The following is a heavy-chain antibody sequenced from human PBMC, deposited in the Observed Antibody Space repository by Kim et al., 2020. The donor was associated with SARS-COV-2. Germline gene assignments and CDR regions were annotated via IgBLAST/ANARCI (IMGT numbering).Heavy chain of an antibody. CDR2: ISGSGGST. V-gene: IGHV3-23*01. J-gene: IGHJ5*02. Sequence: GGSLRLFCAASGFTFSSYAMSWVRQAPGKGLEWVSAISGSGGSTYYADSVKGRFTISRDNSKNTLYLQMNSLRAEDTAVYYCAKDPKGQTNWFDPWGQVSLVTVSS. CDR3: AKDPKGQTNWFDP. CDR1: GFTFSSYA.